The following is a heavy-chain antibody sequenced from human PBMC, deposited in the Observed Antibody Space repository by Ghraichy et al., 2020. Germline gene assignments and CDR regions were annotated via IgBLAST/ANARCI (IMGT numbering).Heavy chain of an antibody. Sequence: SETLSLTCTVSGGSVSRGSYFWSWIRQPPGKGLEWIGFIYYSGSTDYNPSLESRVTISVDTYKNQFSLKLSSVTAADTAVHYCAREVAGPIRYNWFGPWGQGTLVT. CDR2: IYYSGST. CDR3: AREVAGPIRYNWFGP. V-gene: IGHV4-61*01. CDR1: GGSVSRGSYF. D-gene: IGHD5-12*01. J-gene: IGHJ5*02.